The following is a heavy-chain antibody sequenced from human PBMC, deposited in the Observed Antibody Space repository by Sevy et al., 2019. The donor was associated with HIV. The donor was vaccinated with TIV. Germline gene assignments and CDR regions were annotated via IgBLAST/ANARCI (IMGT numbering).Heavy chain of an antibody. CDR1: GFTVSDNY. Sequence: GGSLRLSCAVSGFTVSDNYMNWVRQAPGKGLEWVSIIYIAGRTYYAESVRGRFTISRDKAKNTLDLQMNSLRVEDTAVYYCGGEGLFLGEDNYVGMDVWGQGTTVTVSS. CDR2: IYIAGRT. CDR3: GGEGLFLGEDNYVGMDV. D-gene: IGHD3-16*01. V-gene: IGHV3-53*01. J-gene: IGHJ6*02.